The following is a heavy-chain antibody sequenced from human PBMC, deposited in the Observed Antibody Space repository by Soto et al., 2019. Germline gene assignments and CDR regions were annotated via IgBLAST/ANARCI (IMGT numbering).Heavy chain of an antibody. CDR3: ARKYDRGSWVYFQR. D-gene: IGHD3-3*01. V-gene: IGHV2-5*02. Sequence: QITLRESGPSLVKPTQTLTLTCTFSGFSLNSDGVGVGWVRQSPGKAPEWLAIIYWDDDRRYSPSLKSRLTIXRXTXXNQVVMIMPGMGPVDTATYFCARKYDRGSWVYFQRLCQGTLVTVS. CDR1: GFSLNSDGVG. CDR2: IYWDDDR. J-gene: IGHJ1*01.